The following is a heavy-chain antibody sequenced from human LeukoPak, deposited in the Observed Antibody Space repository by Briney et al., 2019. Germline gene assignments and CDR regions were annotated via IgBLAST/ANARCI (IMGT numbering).Heavy chain of an antibody. CDR2: IIPILGIA. J-gene: IGHJ4*02. D-gene: IGHD2-2*02. Sequence: GASVKVSFKASGGTFNSYAISWVRQAPGQGLEWMGRIIPILGIANYAQKFQGRVTITADKSTSTAYMELSSLRSEDTAVYYCARSPLQTLRSPNTPYTYDYWGQGALVTVSS. CDR1: GGTFNSYA. CDR3: ARSPLQTLRSPNTPYTYDY. V-gene: IGHV1-69*04.